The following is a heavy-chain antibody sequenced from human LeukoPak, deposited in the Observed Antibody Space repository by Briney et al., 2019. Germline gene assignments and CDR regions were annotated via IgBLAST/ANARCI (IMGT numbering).Heavy chain of an antibody. Sequence: SETLSLTCTVSGGSISSYYWSWIRQPPGKGLEWIAYIYYSGSTNYNPSLKSRVTISVDTSKNQFSLKLSSVTAADAAVYYCARRYGSGSSGTFDYWGQGTLVTVSS. CDR2: IYYSGST. J-gene: IGHJ4*02. V-gene: IGHV4-59*01. CDR1: GGSISSYY. CDR3: ARRYGSGSSGTFDY. D-gene: IGHD3-10*01.